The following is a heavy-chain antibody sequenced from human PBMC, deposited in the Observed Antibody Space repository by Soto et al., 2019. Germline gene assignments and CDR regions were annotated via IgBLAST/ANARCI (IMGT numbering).Heavy chain of an antibody. J-gene: IGHJ6*02. V-gene: IGHV3-21*01. Sequence: GGSLRLSCAASGFTFSSYSMNWVRQAPGKGLEWVSSISSSSSYIYYADSVKGRFTISRDNAKNSLYLQMNSLRAEDTAVYYCASASATVYYYYGMDVWGQGTTVTVSS. CDR1: GFTFSSYS. CDR3: ASASATVYYYYGMDV. D-gene: IGHD4-17*01. CDR2: ISSSSSYI.